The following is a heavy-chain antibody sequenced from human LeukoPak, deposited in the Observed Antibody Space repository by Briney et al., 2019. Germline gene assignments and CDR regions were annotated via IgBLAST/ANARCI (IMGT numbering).Heavy chain of an antibody. V-gene: IGHV4-59*01. D-gene: IGHD2-15*01. CDR1: GGSISSYY. CDR2: IYYTGGT. J-gene: IGHJ3*02. Sequence: SETLSLTCTVSGGSISSYYWSWIRQPPGKGLEWIGYIYYTGGTNYNPSLKSRVTISVDTSKNQFSLKLSSVTAADTAVYYCASSRLLFRYAFDIWGQGTMVTVSS. CDR3: ASSRLLFRYAFDI.